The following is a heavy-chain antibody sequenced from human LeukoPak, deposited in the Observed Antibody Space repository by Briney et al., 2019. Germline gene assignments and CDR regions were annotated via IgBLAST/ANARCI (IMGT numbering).Heavy chain of an antibody. CDR1: RFTFSNYA. CDR2: ISGSGGST. CDR3: AKSSYYDSSGYYREYYFDY. Sequence: GGSLRLSCAASRFTFSNYAMSWVRQAPGKGLEWVSAISGSGGSTYYADSVKGRVTVSRDNSKSTLYLQMNSLRAEDTAVYYCAKSSYYDSSGYYREYYFDYWGQGTLVTVSS. J-gene: IGHJ4*02. D-gene: IGHD3-22*01. V-gene: IGHV3-23*01.